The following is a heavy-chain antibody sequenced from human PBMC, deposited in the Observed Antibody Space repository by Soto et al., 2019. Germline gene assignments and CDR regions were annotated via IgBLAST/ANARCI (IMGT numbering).Heavy chain of an antibody. V-gene: IGHV4-4*02. J-gene: IGHJ6*02. D-gene: IGHD6-13*01. CDR1: GGSISSSNW. CDR2: IYHSGST. CDR3: ARDFIAAAGTVYYYGMDV. Sequence: XGTLSLTCAVSGGSISSSNWWSCVRQPPGKGLEWIGEIYHSGSTNYNPSLKSRVTISVDKSKNQFSLKLSSVTAADTAVYYCARDFIAAAGTVYYYGMDVWGQGTTVTVSS.